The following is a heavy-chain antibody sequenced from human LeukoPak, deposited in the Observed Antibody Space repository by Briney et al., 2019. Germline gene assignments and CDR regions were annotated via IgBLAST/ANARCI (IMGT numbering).Heavy chain of an antibody. V-gene: IGHV3-53*01. Sequence: GGSLRLSCAASGFTVSSNYMSWVRQAPGKGLEWVSVIYSGGSTYYADSVKGRFTIYRDNSKNTLYLQMNSLRAEDTAVYYCARGARYYDSSAYWGQGTLVTVSS. CDR1: GFTVSSNY. J-gene: IGHJ4*02. CDR2: IYSGGST. D-gene: IGHD3-22*01. CDR3: ARGARYYDSSAY.